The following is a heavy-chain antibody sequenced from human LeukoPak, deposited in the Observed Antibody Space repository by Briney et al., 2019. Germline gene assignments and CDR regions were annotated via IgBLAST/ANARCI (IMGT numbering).Heavy chain of an antibody. Sequence: ASVKVSCKASGYTFTGYYMNWVRQAPGQGLEWLGRINPNTGGTNFAQSFQGRVTMTRDASITTAHMELSRLRSDDTAVYYCARVGDGLNDAFDIWGQGTMVTVSS. J-gene: IGHJ3*02. CDR1: GYTFTGYY. CDR3: ARVGDGLNDAFDI. V-gene: IGHV1-2*06. CDR2: INPNTGGT. D-gene: IGHD5-24*01.